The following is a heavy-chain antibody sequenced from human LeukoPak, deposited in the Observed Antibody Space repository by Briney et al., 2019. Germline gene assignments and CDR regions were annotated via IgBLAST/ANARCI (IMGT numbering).Heavy chain of an antibody. D-gene: IGHD1-20*01. CDR3: ARGGITGTN. J-gene: IGHJ4*02. CDR2: ISSSGSTM. Sequence: GGSLRLSCAASGFTFSSCELSWVRQAPGKGLEWVSYISSSGSTMYYADSVKGRFTISRDNAKNSLYLQMNSLRAEDTAVYYCARGGITGTNWGQGTLVTVSS. V-gene: IGHV3-48*03. CDR1: GFTFSSCE.